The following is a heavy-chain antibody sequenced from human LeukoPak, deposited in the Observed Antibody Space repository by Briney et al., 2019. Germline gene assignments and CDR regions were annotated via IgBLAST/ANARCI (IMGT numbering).Heavy chain of an antibody. J-gene: IGHJ4*02. V-gene: IGHV3-7*01. CDR1: GFTFRSYW. CDR3: ARDRIWSGEFTYFDY. D-gene: IGHD3-10*01. Sequence: AGGSLRLSCAASGFTFRSYWMSWARQAPGKGLEWVANIKQDGSEKYYVDSVKGRFTISRDNAKNSLYLQMNSLRAEDTAVYYCARDRIWSGEFTYFDYWGQGTLVTVSS. CDR2: IKQDGSEK.